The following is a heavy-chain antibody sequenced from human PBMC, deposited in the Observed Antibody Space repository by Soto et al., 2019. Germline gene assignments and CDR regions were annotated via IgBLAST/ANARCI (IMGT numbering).Heavy chain of an antibody. J-gene: IGHJ5*02. CDR3: AKGGIIGTINWFDP. CDR2: ISGSGGST. Sequence: GGSLRLSCAASGFTFSSYAMSWVRQAPGKGLEWVSTISGSGGSTYYADSVKGRFTISRDNSKNTLYLQMNSLRAEDTAVYYCAKGGIIGTINWFDPWGQGTLVTVSS. V-gene: IGHV3-23*01. D-gene: IGHD1-7*01. CDR1: GFTFSSYA.